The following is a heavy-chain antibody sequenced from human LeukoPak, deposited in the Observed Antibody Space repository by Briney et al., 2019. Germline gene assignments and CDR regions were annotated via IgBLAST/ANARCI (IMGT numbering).Heavy chain of an antibody. V-gene: IGHV3-30*04. D-gene: IGHD3-22*01. J-gene: IGHJ4*02. CDR1: GFTFSSYV. CDR2: ISYDGSNE. CDR3: TTDPDAYYYDSSGSGFDY. Sequence: GGSLRLSCAASGFTFSSYVMHWVRQAPGKGLEWVAIISYDGSNEYYADSVKGRFTISRDNSKNTLYLQMNSLKTEDTAVYYCTTDPDAYYYDSSGSGFDYWGQGTLVTVSS.